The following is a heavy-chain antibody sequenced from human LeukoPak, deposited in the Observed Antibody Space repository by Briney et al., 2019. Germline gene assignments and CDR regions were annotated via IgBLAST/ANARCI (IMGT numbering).Heavy chain of an antibody. J-gene: IGHJ5*02. CDR1: GGSISSGSYY. Sequence: SETLSLSCTVSGGSISSGSYYWSWIRQPAGKGLEWIGRIYTSGSTNYNPSLKSRVTISVDTSKNQFSLKLSSVTAADTAVYYCARTRQLDSYNWFDPWGQGTLVTVSS. D-gene: IGHD6-13*01. V-gene: IGHV4-61*02. CDR2: IYTSGST. CDR3: ARTRQLDSYNWFDP.